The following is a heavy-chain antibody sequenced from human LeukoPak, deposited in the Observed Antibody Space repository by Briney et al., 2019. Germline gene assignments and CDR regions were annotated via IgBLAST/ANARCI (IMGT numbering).Heavy chain of an antibody. CDR3: ARQYYDSSGSDAFDI. CDR2: IYPGDSDT. CDR1: GCSFTSYW. V-gene: IGHV5-51*01. J-gene: IGHJ3*02. D-gene: IGHD3-22*01. Sequence: GESLKISCKGSGCSFTSYWIGWVRQMPGKGLEWMGIIYPGDSDTRYSPSFQGQVTISADKSISTAYLQWSSLKASDTAMYYCARQYYDSSGSDAFDIWGQGTMVTVSS.